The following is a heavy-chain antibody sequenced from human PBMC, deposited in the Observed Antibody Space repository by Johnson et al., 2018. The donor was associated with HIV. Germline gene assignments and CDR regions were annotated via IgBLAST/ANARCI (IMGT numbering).Heavy chain of an antibody. D-gene: IGHD1-7*01. CDR3: ARGRTLITGTTFLFPVDI. CDR1: GFTFSSYW. CDR2: INSDGSST. V-gene: IGHV3-74*02. J-gene: IGHJ3*02. Sequence: EQLVESGGGVVQPGRSLRLSCAASGFTFSSYWMHWVRQAPGKGLVWVSRINSDGSSTNYADSVKGRFTISRDNAKNTLYLQMNSLRAEDTAVYYCARGRTLITGTTFLFPVDIWGQGTMVTVSS.